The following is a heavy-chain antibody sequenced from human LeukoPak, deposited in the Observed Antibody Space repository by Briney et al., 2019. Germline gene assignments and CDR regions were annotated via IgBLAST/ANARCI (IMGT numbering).Heavy chain of an antibody. Sequence: SETLSLTCTVSGGSISSYYWSWIRQPAGKGLEWIGRIYTSGGTNYNPSLKSRVTMSVDTSKNQFSLKLSSVTAADTAVYYCARVLPYYDILTGRYYYYGMDVWGQGTTVTVSS. CDR3: ARVLPYYDILTGRYYYYGMDV. J-gene: IGHJ6*02. V-gene: IGHV4-4*07. CDR2: IYTSGGT. D-gene: IGHD3-9*01. CDR1: GGSISSYY.